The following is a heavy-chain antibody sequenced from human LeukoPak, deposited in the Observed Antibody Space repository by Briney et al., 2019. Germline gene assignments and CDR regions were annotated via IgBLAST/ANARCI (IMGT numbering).Heavy chain of an antibody. CDR1: GYTFTSYG. V-gene: IGHV1-18*01. CDR3: ARVLFLEWLSFPVNWFDP. Sequence: GASVKVSCKASGYTFTSYGISWVRQAPGQGLEWMGWISAYNGNTSYAQKLQGRVTMTTDTSTSTAYMELRSLRSDDTAVYYCARVLFLEWLSFPVNWFDPWGQGTLVTVSS. CDR2: ISAYNGNT. J-gene: IGHJ5*02. D-gene: IGHD3-3*01.